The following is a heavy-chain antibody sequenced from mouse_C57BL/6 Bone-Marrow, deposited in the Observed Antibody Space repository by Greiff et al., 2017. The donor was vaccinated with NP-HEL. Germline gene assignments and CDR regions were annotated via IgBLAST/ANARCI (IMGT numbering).Heavy chain of an antibody. CDR3: ARHSGPNWDGGGYFDV. J-gene: IGHJ1*03. V-gene: IGHV5-2*01. D-gene: IGHD4-1*01. CDR1: EYEFPSHD. Sequence: EVKVVESGGGLVQPGESLKLSCESNEYEFPSHDMSWVRKTPEKRLELVAAINSDGGSTYYPDTMERRFIISRDNTKKTLYLQMSSLRSEDTALYYGARHSGPNWDGGGYFDVWGTGTTVTVSS. CDR2: INSDGGST.